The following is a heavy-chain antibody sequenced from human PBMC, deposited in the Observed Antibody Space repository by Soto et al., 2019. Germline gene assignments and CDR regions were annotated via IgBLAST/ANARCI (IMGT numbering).Heavy chain of an antibody. V-gene: IGHV4-31*03. CDR3: SKTENYSDSVGYIYPSNFDY. D-gene: IGHD3-22*01. CDR2: IYYSGST. CDR1: GGSISSGGYY. J-gene: IGHJ4*01. Sequence: SETLSLTCTVSGGSISSGGYYWSWIRQHPGKGLEWIGYIYYSGSTYYNPSLKSRVTISVDTSKNQFSLKLSSVTAADTAVYYCSKTENYSDSVGYIYPSNFDYWGHGTLVTVSS.